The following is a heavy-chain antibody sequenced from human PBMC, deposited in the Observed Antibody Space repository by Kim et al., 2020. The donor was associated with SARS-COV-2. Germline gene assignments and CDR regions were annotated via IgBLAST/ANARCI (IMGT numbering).Heavy chain of an antibody. CDR3: ARLTPVHDYYYYGMDV. J-gene: IGHJ6*02. Sequence: SLKSRVTISVDTSKNQFSLKLSSVTAADTAVYYCARLTPVHDYYYYGMDVWGQGTTVTVSS. V-gene: IGHV4-61*07.